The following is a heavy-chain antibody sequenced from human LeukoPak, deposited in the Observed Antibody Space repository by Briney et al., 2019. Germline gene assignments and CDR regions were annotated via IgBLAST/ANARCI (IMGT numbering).Heavy chain of an antibody. V-gene: IGHV4-59*01. CDR2: IYYSGST. D-gene: IGHD6-13*01. Sequence: SETLSLTCTVSGGSISSYYWSWIRQPPGKGLEWIGYIYYSGSTNYNPSLKSRVTISVDTSKNQFSLKLSSVTAADTAVYYCARGVVSSSWLYYFDYWGQGTLVTVSS. CDR3: ARGVVSSSWLYYFDY. J-gene: IGHJ4*02. CDR1: GGSISSYY.